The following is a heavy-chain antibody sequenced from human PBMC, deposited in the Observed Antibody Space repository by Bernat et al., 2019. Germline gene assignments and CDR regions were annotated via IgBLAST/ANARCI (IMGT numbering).Heavy chain of an antibody. V-gene: IGHV1-69*09. CDR1: GGTFSSYA. CDR2: IIPILGIA. D-gene: IGHD1-26*01. CDR3: ARQGGSYLFDY. Sequence: QVQLVQSGAEVKKPGASVKVSCKASGGTFSSYAISWVRQAPGQGLEWMGRIIPILGIANYAQKFQGRVTITADKSTSTAYMELSSLRSEDTAVYYCARQGGSYLFDYWGQGTLVTVSS. J-gene: IGHJ4*02.